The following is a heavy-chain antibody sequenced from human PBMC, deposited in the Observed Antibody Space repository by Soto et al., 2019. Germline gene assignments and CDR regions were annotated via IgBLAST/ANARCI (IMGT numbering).Heavy chain of an antibody. CDR1: GASFSGYS. CDR3: ARGRKGLTSYFDF. Sequence: QVHLQQWGAGLLKSSETLSLTCFVYGASFSGYSWNWLRQPPGKGLEWIGEVNQDGITNYHPSLRGRVTISLDTSKNQFFLNMRSVTAADTAVFYCARGRKGLTSYFDFWGQGAVVTVSS. CDR2: VNQDGIT. J-gene: IGHJ4*02. V-gene: IGHV4-34*01.